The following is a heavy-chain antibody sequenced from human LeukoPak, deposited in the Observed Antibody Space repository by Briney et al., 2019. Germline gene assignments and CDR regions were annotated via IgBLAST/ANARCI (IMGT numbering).Heavy chain of an antibody. Sequence: SETLSLACTVSGGSISSYYWSWIRQPAGKGLEWIGRIYTSGSTNYNPSLKSRVTMSVDTSKNQFSLKLSSVTAADTAVYYCARGVGDEWLGFTKHYDYWGQGTLVTVSS. CDR3: ARGVGDEWLGFTKHYDY. V-gene: IGHV4-4*07. CDR1: GGSISSYY. D-gene: IGHD3-3*01. CDR2: IYTSGST. J-gene: IGHJ4*02.